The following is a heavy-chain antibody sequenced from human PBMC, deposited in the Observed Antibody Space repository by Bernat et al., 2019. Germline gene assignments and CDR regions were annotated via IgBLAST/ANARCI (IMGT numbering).Heavy chain of an antibody. D-gene: IGHD3-10*01. CDR3: ARDLKVQGVITPSGYFDY. J-gene: IGHJ4*02. CDR2: IWYDGTNT. V-gene: IGHV3-33*01. CDR1: GFTFSRYH. Sequence: QVQLVESGGGVVQPGRPLRLSCAASGFTFSRYHMHWVRQAPGKGLEWVAVIWYDGTNTFYADSVKGRFTISRDNSKNTLYLQMNSLRAEDTAVYYCARDLKVQGVITPSGYFDYWGQGTLVTVSS.